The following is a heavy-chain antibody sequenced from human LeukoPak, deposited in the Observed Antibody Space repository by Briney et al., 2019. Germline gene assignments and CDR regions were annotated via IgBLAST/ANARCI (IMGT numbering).Heavy chain of an antibody. D-gene: IGHD1-26*01. V-gene: IGHV3-48*01. J-gene: IGHJ4*02. CDR1: GFTFGSSS. Sequence: GGSLRLSCAASGFTFGSSSMNWVRQAPGKGLEWVSYISSTSTTIYHAGSVKGRFTISRDNSRNTLYLQLNSLRADDTAVYYCAKDAVGATAYYFDYWGQGTLVTVSS. CDR2: ISSTSTTI. CDR3: AKDAVGATAYYFDY.